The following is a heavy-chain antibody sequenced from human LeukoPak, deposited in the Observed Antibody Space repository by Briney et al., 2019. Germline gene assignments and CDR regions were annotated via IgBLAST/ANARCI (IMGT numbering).Heavy chain of an antibody. D-gene: IGHD1-26*01. J-gene: IGHJ4*02. V-gene: IGHV1-2*06. CDR3: AYLVGATSFDY. Sequence: GASVNVSCKASGYTFTGYYMHWVRQAPGQGLEWMGRINPNSGGTNYAQKFQGRVTMTRDTSISTAYMELSRLRSDDTAVYYCAYLVGATSFDYWGQGTLVTVSS. CDR2: INPNSGGT. CDR1: GYTFTGYY.